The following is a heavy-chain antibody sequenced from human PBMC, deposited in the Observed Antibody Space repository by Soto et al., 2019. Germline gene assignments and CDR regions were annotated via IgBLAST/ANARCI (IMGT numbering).Heavy chain of an antibody. CDR2: IYYRGST. CDR1: GGSISSGGYY. Sequence: QVQLQESGPGLVKPSQTLSLTCTVSGGSISSGGYYWSWIRQHPGKRLEWIGYIYYRGSTYYNPSLKSRVTISVDTSKNQFSLKLSSVTAADTAVYYCARDCGGDCYYHAKYYFDYWGQGTLVTVSS. CDR3: ARDCGGDCYYHAKYYFDY. V-gene: IGHV4-31*03. J-gene: IGHJ4*02. D-gene: IGHD2-21*02.